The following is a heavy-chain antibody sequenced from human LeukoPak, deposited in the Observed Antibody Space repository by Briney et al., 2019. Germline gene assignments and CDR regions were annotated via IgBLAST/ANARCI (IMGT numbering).Heavy chain of an antibody. J-gene: IGHJ1*01. CDR3: AKKVVVGATSPYSDFQD. Sequence: PGGSLRLSCAASGFTLSTYGMHWVRQAPGKGLEWVAMISHDGNSKQYADFAKGRFTISRDNSKNTLYLQMNSLTTEDTAVYHCAKKVVVGATSPYSDFQDWGQGTLVTVSS. CDR1: GFTLSTYG. V-gene: IGHV3-30*18. D-gene: IGHD1-26*01. CDR2: ISHDGNSK.